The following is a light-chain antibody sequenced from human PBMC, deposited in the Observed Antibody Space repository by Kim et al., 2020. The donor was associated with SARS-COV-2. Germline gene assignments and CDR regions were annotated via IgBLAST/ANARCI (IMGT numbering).Light chain of an antibody. Sequence: VLTQPPSVSGAPGQRVTISCTGSSSNFGAGYDVHWYQQLPGTAPKLLIYGNSNRPSGVPDRFSGSKSDTSASLAITGLQAEDEADYYCQSYDTSLSGWVFGGGTQLTVL. V-gene: IGLV1-40*01. CDR1: SSNFGAGYD. CDR2: GNS. CDR3: QSYDTSLSGWV. J-gene: IGLJ3*02.